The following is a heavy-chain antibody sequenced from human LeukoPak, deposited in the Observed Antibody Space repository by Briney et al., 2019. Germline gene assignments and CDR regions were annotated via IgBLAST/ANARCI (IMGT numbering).Heavy chain of an antibody. CDR3: ATLRGASTAVFDS. D-gene: IGHD2-21*02. CDR1: GGSISYDY. V-gene: IGHV4-59*08. J-gene: IGHJ4*02. CDR2: IHYSGAT. Sequence: VQPSETLSLTCTVSGGSISYDYWSWIRQSPGKRLEWIGYIHYSGATNYSPSLKSRVTISVDTSKNQFSLKLSSVTAADTALYYCATLRGASTAVFDSWGQGALVTVSS.